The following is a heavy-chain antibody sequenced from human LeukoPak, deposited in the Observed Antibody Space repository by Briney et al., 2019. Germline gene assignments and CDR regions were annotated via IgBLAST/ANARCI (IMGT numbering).Heavy chain of an antibody. CDR3: ARMIVVVITGWFDP. CDR2: INHSGST. J-gene: IGHJ5*02. CDR1: GGSFSGYY. V-gene: IGHV4-34*01. D-gene: IGHD3-22*01. Sequence: SETLSLTCAVCGGSFSGYYWSWIRQPPGKGLEWIGEINHSGSTNYNPSLKSRVTISVDTSKNQFSLKLSSVTAADTAVYYCARMIVVVITGWFDPWGQGTLVTVSS.